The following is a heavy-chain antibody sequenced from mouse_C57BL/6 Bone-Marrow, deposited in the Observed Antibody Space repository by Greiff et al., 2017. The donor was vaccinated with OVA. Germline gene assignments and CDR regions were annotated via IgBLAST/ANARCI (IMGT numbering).Heavy chain of an antibody. Sequence: EVKLVESGGGLVKPGGSLKLSCAASGFTFSDYGMHWVRQAPETGLEWVAYISSGSSTIYYADTVKGRFTISRDNAKNTLFLQMTSLRSEDTAMYYCANWVFAYWGQGTLVTVSA. CDR3: ANWVFAY. V-gene: IGHV5-17*01. CDR2: ISSGSSTI. J-gene: IGHJ3*01. CDR1: GFTFSDYG. D-gene: IGHD4-1*01.